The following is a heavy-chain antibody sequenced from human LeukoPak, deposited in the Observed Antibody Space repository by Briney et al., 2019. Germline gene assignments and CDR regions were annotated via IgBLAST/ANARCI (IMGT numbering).Heavy chain of an antibody. J-gene: IGHJ4*02. CDR1: GFTFSDYY. D-gene: IGHD1-1*01. CDR2: INWNSGNI. V-gene: IGHV3-9*03. CDR3: AKGSSAWNEVFHFDY. Sequence: GGSLRLSCAASGFTFSDYYMSWIRQAPGKGLEWVSAINWNSGNIGYADSVKGRFTISRDNAKNSLYLQMNSLRAEDMALNYCAKGSSAWNEVFHFDYWGQGTLVTVSS.